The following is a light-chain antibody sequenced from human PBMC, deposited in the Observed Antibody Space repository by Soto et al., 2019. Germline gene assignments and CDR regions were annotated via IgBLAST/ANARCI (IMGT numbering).Light chain of an antibody. CDR2: GAS. CDR3: QQYSGSRRT. J-gene: IGKJ1*01. CDR1: QSVSNSY. V-gene: IGKV3-20*01. Sequence: EIVLTQSPGTLSLSPGERATLSCRASQSVSNSYLAWYQQKPGRAPRLLIYGASSRATDIPDRFSGSGSGTDFTLTISRLEAADFAVYYCQQYSGSRRTFGQGTKVDIK.